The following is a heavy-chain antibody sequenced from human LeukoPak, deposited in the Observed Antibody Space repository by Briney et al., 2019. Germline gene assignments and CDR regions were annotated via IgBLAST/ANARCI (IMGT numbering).Heavy chain of an antibody. CDR2: INPNSGGT. D-gene: IGHD3-22*01. CDR3: ARGYYYDSSGYYPWDY. J-gene: IGHJ4*02. V-gene: IGHV1-2*02. Sequence: ASVKVSCKASGYTFTGYYMHWVRQAPGQGLEWMGWINPNSGGTIYAQKFQGRVTMTRDTSISTAYMELSRLRSDDTAVYYCARGYYYDSSGYYPWDYWGQGTLVTVSS. CDR1: GYTFTGYY.